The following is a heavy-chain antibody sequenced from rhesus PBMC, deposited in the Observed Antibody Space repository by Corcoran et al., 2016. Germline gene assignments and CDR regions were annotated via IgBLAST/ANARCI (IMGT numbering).Heavy chain of an antibody. CDR2: INGNRGST. CDR3: ARKTSIAAAGSYFDY. CDR1: GASISSYW. J-gene: IGHJ4*01. D-gene: IGHD6-31*01. Sequence: QVQLQESGPGLVKPSETLSLTCAVSGASISSYWWSWIRQPPGEGLEWIGEINGNRGSTDYNPSLKSRVTISKDASKNQFSLKLSSVTAADTAVYYCARKTSIAAAGSYFDYWGQGVLVTVSS. V-gene: IGHV4-80*01.